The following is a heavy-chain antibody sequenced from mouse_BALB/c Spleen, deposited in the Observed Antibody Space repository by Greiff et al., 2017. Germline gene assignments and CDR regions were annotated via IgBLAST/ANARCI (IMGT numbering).Heavy chain of an antibody. Sequence: QVQLQQPGAELVKPGASVKLFCKASGYTFTSYWMYWVKQRPGQGLEWIGEIYPSHGRTNYNEKFKSQATLTVDKSSSTAYIQLSSLTSEDSAVYYCARGGYDRAMDDWGQGTSVTVSS. D-gene: IGHD2-2*01. CDR1: GYTFTSYW. V-gene: IGHV1S81*02. J-gene: IGHJ4*01. CDR3: ARGGYDRAMDD. CDR2: IYPSHGRT.